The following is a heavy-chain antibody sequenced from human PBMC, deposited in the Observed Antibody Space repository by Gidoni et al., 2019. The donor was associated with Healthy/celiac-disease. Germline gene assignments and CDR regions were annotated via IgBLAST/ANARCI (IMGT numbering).Heavy chain of an antibody. J-gene: IGHJ6*02. D-gene: IGHD3-22*01. CDR2: ISGSGGST. V-gene: IGHV3-23*01. Sequence: EVPLLESGGGLVQPGGSLRLSCAASGFTFSSYPISWVRQAPGKGLEGVAAISGSGGSTYYADSVKGRFTISRDNSKNTLYLQMNSLRAEDTAVYYCAKADSSGYYLNYYYYGMDVWGQGTTVTVSS. CDR3: AKADSSGYYLNYYYYGMDV. CDR1: GFTFSSYP.